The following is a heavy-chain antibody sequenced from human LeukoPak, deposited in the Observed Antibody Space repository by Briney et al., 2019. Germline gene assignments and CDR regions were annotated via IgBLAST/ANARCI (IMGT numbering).Heavy chain of an antibody. D-gene: IGHD2-2*01. CDR3: MNYCSSTSCSIDL. J-gene: IGHJ5*02. Sequence: SVKVSCKASGGTFSSYAISWVRQAPGQGLEWMGRIIPILGIANYAQKFQGRVTITADKSTSTAYMELSSLRAEDTAVYYCMNYCSSTSCSIDLWGQGTLVTVSS. CDR1: GGTFSSYA. CDR2: IIPILGIA. V-gene: IGHV1-69*04.